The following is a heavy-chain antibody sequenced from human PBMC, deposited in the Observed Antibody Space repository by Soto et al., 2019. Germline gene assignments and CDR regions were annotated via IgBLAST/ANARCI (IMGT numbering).Heavy chain of an antibody. CDR3: SAEGELPLAY. V-gene: IGHV3-30*03. Sequence: QVQLVESGGGVVQPGRSLRLSCAASGFTFSSYGMHWVRQAPGKGLEWVAVISYDGSNKYYADSVKGRFTISRDNSKNTLYLRMNSLRAEDTAVYYCSAEGELPLAYWGQGTLVTVSS. J-gene: IGHJ4*02. CDR1: GFTFSSYG. D-gene: IGHD1-26*01. CDR2: ISYDGSNK.